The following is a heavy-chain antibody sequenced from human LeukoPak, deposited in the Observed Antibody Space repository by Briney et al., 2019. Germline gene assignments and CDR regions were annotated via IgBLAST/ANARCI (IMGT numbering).Heavy chain of an antibody. CDR1: GGSISSSSYY. J-gene: IGHJ4*02. V-gene: IGHV4-39*01. CDR3: ARRRITIFGVVPPDY. Sequence: SETLSLTCTVSGGSISSSSYYWGWIRQPPGKGLEWIGSIYYSGSTYYNPSLKSRVTISVDTSKNQFSLKLSSVTAADTAVYYCARRRITIFGVVPPDYWGQGTLVTVSS. CDR2: IYYSGST. D-gene: IGHD3-3*01.